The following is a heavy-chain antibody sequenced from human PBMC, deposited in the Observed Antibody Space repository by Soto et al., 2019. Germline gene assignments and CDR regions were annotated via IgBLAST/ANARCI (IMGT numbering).Heavy chain of an antibody. J-gene: IGHJ5*02. Sequence: QVQLVESGGGVVQPGRSLRLSCAASGFTFSIYAMHWVRQAPGKGLEWVAVISYDGSNKYYADSVKRRFTISRDNSKNTVYLQMNSLRAEDSAVYYCAREYSDGWFDPWGQGTRVTVSS. CDR2: ISYDGSNK. CDR1: GFTFSIYA. CDR3: AREYSDGWFDP. D-gene: IGHD2-21*01. V-gene: IGHV3-30-3*01.